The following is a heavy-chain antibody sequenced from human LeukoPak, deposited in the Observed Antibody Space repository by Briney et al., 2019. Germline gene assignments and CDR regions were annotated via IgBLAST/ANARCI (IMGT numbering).Heavy chain of an antibody. Sequence: SVKVSCKASGYTFTSYAISWVRQAPGQGLEWMGRIIPILGIANYAQKFQGRVTITADKSTSTAYMELSSLRSEDTAVYYCARNYDILTGYFDYWGQGTLVTVSS. J-gene: IGHJ4*02. CDR2: IIPILGIA. D-gene: IGHD3-9*01. CDR1: GYTFTSYA. V-gene: IGHV1-69*04. CDR3: ARNYDILTGYFDY.